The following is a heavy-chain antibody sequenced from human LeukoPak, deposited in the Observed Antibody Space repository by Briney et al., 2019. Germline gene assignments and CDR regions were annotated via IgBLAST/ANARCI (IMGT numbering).Heavy chain of an antibody. CDR1: GGTFSSYA. D-gene: IGHD5-18*01. J-gene: IGHJ4*02. CDR2: IIPILGIA. CDR3: ARDLSVSYGYSGSDY. Sequence: GSSVKVSCKASGGTFSSYAISWVRQAPGQGLEWMGRIIPILGIANYAQKFQGRVTITADKSTSTAYMELSSLRSEDTAVYYCARDLSVSYGYSGSDYWGQGTLVTVSS. V-gene: IGHV1-69*04.